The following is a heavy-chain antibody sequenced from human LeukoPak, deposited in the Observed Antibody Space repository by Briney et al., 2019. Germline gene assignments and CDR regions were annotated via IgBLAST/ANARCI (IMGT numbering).Heavy chain of an antibody. J-gene: IGHJ4*02. CDR2: IYYSGST. CDR3: ARPAPEDSSSPDY. Sequence: SETLSLTCTVSGGSISSSSYYWGWIRQPPGKGLEWIGSIYYSGSTYYNPSLKSRVTISVDTSKNQFSLKLRSVTAADTAVYYCARPAPEDSSSPDYWGQGTLVTVSS. D-gene: IGHD6-6*01. CDR1: GGSISSSSYY. V-gene: IGHV4-39*01.